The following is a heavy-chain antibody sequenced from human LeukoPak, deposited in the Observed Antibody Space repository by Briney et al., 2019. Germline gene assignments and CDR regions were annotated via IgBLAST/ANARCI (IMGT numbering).Heavy chain of an antibody. J-gene: IGHJ3*02. CDR3: ARVNYASTGPGALDI. CDR2: MYSGGST. Sequence: PGGSLRLSCAASGFTVSNNYMSWVRQAPGKGLEWVSVMYSGGSTNYADSVKGRFIISRDDSKNILDLQMNSLKAEDTAVYYCARVNYASTGPGALDIWGQGTMVTVSS. D-gene: IGHD3-22*01. V-gene: IGHV3-53*01. CDR1: GFTVSNNY.